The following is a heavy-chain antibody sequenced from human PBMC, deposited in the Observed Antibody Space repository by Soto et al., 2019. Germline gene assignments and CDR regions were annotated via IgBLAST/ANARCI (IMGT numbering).Heavy chain of an antibody. CDR1: GFTFSNAW. V-gene: IGHV3-15*01. CDR3: TTDHVIQLWTHYFDY. D-gene: IGHD5-18*01. CDR2: IKSKTDGGTT. J-gene: IGHJ4*02. Sequence: LRLSCAASGFTFSNAWMSWVRQAPGKGLEWVGRIKSKTDGGTTDYAAPVKGRFTISRDDSKNTLYLQMNSLKTEDTAVYYCTTDHVIQLWTHYFDYWGQGTLVTVSS.